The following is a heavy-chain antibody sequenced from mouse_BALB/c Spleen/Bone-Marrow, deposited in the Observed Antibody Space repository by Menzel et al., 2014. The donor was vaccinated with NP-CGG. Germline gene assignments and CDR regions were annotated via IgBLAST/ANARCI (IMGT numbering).Heavy chain of an antibody. CDR3: TRSGGNYNFAY. V-gene: IGHV1S22*01. CDR2: VYPGNDNS. CDR1: GYTFTSYW. D-gene: IGHD2-1*01. Sequence: GCELVRPGASVKLSCKASGYTFTSYWMHWVKQRHGQGLEWIGNVYPGNDNSNYDEKFKSKGTLTVDTSSSTAYMHLSSLTSEDSAVYYCTRSGGNYNFAYWGQGTLVTVSA. J-gene: IGHJ3*01.